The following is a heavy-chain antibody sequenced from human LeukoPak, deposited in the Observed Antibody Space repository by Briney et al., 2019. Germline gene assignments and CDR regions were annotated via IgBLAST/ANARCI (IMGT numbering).Heavy chain of an antibody. J-gene: IGHJ4*02. V-gene: IGHV1-18*01. D-gene: IGHD1-14*01. CDR1: GYMFTIYG. CDR3: VSSGRGTSFYFDW. Sequence: ASVKVSCKASGYMFTIYGMSWVRQAPGQGPEWMGWISGSTYNTNYAQKFQGRVTVTQDTSASTAYMELRSLTSDDTAVYYCVSSGRGTSFYFDWWGQGTRVTVSS. CDR2: ISGSTYNT.